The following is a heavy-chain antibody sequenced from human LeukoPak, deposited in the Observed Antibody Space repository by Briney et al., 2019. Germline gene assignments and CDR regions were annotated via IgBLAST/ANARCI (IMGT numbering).Heavy chain of an antibody. Sequence: SEPVSFNCIVSGGSISRYYWSWIRQPPGKGLEWIGYIYYSGTTNHNPSLKSRVTISVDTSKNQLSLKLNSVTAADTAVYYCARSQLGDAYNFEYWGQGSVVSVSS. D-gene: IGHD5-24*01. V-gene: IGHV4-59*01. J-gene: IGHJ4*02. CDR3: ARSQLGDAYNFEY. CDR1: GGSISRYY. CDR2: IYYSGTT.